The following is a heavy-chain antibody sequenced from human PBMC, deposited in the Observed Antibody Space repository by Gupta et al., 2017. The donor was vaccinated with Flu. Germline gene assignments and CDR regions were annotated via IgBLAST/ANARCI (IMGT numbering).Heavy chain of an antibody. CDR1: GLTFSNSP. Sequence: EVQLLESGGGLVQPGGSLRLSCAASGLTFSNSPMSWLRQAPGKGLEWVSSISTTSGYIYYAGSVKGRFTTSRDNSKNTLFLQMNGLRADDTAVYYCAQIAVSGKWYFDLWGRGTLVTVSS. V-gene: IGHV3-23*01. D-gene: IGHD6-19*01. CDR3: AQIAVSGKWYFDL. CDR2: ISTTSGYI. J-gene: IGHJ2*01.